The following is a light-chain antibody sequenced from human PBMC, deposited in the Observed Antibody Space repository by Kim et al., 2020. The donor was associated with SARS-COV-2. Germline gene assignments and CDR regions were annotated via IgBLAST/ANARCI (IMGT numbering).Light chain of an antibody. CDR3: QQSYTTLIT. CDR2: TAS. J-gene: IGKJ5*01. Sequence: ASVGDRVTITCRASQSIATYLNWYQQKPGKAPNLLIYTASSLQSGVPSRFSGSGSGTDFTLTISSLQPEDFATYYCQQSYTTLITFGQGTRLEIK. CDR1: QSIATY. V-gene: IGKV1-39*01.